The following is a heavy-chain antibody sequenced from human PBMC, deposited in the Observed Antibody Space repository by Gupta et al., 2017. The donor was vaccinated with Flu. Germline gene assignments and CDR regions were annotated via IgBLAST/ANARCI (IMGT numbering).Heavy chain of an antibody. CDR1: GFTFAASA. CDR3: VRDRDPFLDGHYFGL. Sequence: EVNLVESGGDLVQPGRSMRLSSAPSGFTFAASAMHWLRLVPGQGLEWVSGFSWNSGYIGYADSVKGRFTISRDNAKKSLFLQMNSLRPEDTGMYYCVRDRDPFLDGHYFGLWGQGTLVSVSS. CDR2: FSWNSGYI. J-gene: IGHJ4*02. V-gene: IGHV3-9*01. D-gene: IGHD3-10*01.